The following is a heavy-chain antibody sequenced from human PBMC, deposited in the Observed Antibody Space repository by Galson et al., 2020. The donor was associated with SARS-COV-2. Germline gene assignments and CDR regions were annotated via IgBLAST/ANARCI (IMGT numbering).Heavy chain of an antibody. CDR1: GFTFSSYS. J-gene: IGHJ4*02. CDR3: ARDNRVDILTGYYDY. Sequence: GGSLRLSCAASGFTFSSYSMNWVRQAPGKGLEWVSSISSSSSYIYYADSVKGRFTISRDNAKNSLYLQMNSLRAEDTAVYYCARDNRVDILTGYYDYWGQGTLVTVSS. CDR2: ISSSSSYI. V-gene: IGHV3-21*01. D-gene: IGHD3-9*01.